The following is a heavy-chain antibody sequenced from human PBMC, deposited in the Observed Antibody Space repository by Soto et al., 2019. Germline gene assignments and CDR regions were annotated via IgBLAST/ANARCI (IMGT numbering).Heavy chain of an antibody. V-gene: IGHV3-21*01. Sequence: EVQLVESGGGLVKPGGSLRLSCAASGFTFSSYSMNWVRQAPGKGLEWVSSISSSSSYIYYADSVKGRFTISRDNAKNSLYLQMNSLRAEDTAVYYCARDSGIQPGVSYFDYWGQGTLVTVSS. CDR2: ISSSSSYI. CDR1: GFTFSSYS. CDR3: ARDSGIQPGVSYFDY. D-gene: IGHD5-18*01. J-gene: IGHJ4*02.